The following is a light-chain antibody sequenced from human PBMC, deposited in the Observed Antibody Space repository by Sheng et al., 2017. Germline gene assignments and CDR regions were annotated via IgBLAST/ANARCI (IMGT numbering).Light chain of an antibody. CDR1: QSLLYSDGYSY. Sequence: DVVMTQSPLFLPVTLGQPASISCRSSQSLLYSDGYSYLNWFQQRPGQSPRRLIYKISNRDSGVPDRFSGTGSGTDFTLKISRVEAEDVGIYYCMQGTHWPPIFGPGTKLDIK. V-gene: IGKV2-30*01. CDR2: KIS. J-gene: IGKJ3*01. CDR3: MQGTHWPPI.